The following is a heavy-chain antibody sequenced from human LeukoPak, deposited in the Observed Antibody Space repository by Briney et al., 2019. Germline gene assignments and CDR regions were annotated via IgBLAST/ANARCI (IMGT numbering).Heavy chain of an antibody. D-gene: IGHD2-15*01. CDR1: GFSFSICA. Sequence: GGSLRPSCAASGFSFSICAMHWVRQAPGKGLEWVAFIRYDGSNKYYADSVKGRFTISRDNSKNTLYLQMNSLRAEDTAVYYCAKGYCSGGNCYNFDYWGQGALVTVSS. V-gene: IGHV3-30*02. CDR2: IRYDGSNK. J-gene: IGHJ4*02. CDR3: AKGYCSGGNCYNFDY.